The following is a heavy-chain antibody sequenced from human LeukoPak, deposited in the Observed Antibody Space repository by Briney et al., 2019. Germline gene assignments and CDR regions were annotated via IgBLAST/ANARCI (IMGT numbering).Heavy chain of an antibody. CDR1: EYTFTSYY. CDR3: ASVAVAGDYFDY. CDR2: INPSGGST. V-gene: IGHV1-46*01. D-gene: IGHD6-19*01. Sequence: GASVKVTCKASEYTFTSYYMHWVRQAPGQGLEWMGIINPSGGSTSYAQKFQGRVTMTRDTSTSTVYMELSSLRSEDTAVYYCASVAVAGDYFDYWGQGTLVTVSS. J-gene: IGHJ4*02.